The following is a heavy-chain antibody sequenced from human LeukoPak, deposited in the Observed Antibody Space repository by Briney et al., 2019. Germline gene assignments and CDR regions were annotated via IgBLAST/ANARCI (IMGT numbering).Heavy chain of an antibody. CDR2: IIPIFGTA. Sequence: SVKVSCKASGGTFSSYAIRWVRQAPGQGLEWMGGIIPIFGTANYAQKFQGRVTITTDESTSTAYMELSSLRSEDTAVYYCARDRLTGNWNYEVGFDYWGQGTLVTVSS. CDR3: ARDRLTGNWNYEVGFDY. CDR1: GGTFSSYA. V-gene: IGHV1-69*05. J-gene: IGHJ4*02. D-gene: IGHD1-7*01.